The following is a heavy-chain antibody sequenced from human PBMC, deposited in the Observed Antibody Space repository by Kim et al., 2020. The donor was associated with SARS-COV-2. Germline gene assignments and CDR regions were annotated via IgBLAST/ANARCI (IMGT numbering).Heavy chain of an antibody. CDR2: INHSGST. CDR1: GGSFSDYY. CDR3: ARGPTIAAGGIWDFDL. D-gene: IGHD6-13*01. Sequence: SETLSLTCAVYGGSFSDYYWSWIRQPPGKGLEWIGEINHSGSTNYNPSLKSRVTISVDTPKNQFSLKVNSVTVADRAVYYCARGPTIAAGGIWDFDLWGRGTLVTVSS. V-gene: IGHV4-34*01. J-gene: IGHJ2*01.